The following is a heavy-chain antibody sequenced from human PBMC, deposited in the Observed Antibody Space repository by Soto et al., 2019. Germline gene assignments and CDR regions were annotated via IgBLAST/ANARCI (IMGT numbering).Heavy chain of an antibody. CDR2: ISYDGSNK. CDR3: ARGITMIPAAPTTLGY. J-gene: IGHJ4*02. Sequence: GGSLRLSCAASGFTFSSYAMHWVRQAPGKGLEWVAVISYDGSNKYYADSVKGRFTISRDNSKNTLYLQMNSLRAEDTAVYYCARGITMIPAAPTTLGYWGQGTLVTVSS. D-gene: IGHD3-22*01. V-gene: IGHV3-30-3*01. CDR1: GFTFSSYA.